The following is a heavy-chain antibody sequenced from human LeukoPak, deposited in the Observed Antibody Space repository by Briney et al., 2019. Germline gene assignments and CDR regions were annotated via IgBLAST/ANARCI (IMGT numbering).Heavy chain of an antibody. D-gene: IGHD1-20*01. CDR2: IIPIFGTA. CDR3: GRDKLDNWNDQDGDY. V-gene: IGHV1-69*13. Sequence: SVKVSCKASGGTFSSYAISWVRQAPGQGLEWMGGIIPIFGTANYAQKFQGRVTITADESTSTAYMELSSLRSEDTAVYYCGRDKLDNWNDQDGDYWGQGTLVTVSS. J-gene: IGHJ4*02. CDR1: GGTFSSYA.